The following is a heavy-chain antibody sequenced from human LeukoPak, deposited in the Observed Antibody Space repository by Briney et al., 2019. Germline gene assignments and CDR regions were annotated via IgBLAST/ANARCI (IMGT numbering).Heavy chain of an antibody. Sequence: GGSLRLSCAASGFTFSSYGMHWVRQAPGKGLEWVAVISYDGSNKYCADSVKGRFTISRDNSKNTLYLQMNSLRAEDTAVYYCAKDQRSSWYDYWGQGTLVTVSS. J-gene: IGHJ4*02. CDR1: GFTFSSYG. D-gene: IGHD6-13*01. CDR3: AKDQRSSWYDY. V-gene: IGHV3-30*18. CDR2: ISYDGSNK.